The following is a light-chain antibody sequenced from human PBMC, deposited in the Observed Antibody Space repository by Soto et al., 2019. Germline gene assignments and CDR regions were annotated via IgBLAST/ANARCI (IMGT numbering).Light chain of an antibody. CDR2: EVS. V-gene: IGLV2-8*01. J-gene: IGLJ1*01. CDR3: SSYAGNNKYV. Sequence: QSVLTQPPSASGSPGQSVTISCTGTSSDVGGYNYVTWYQQHPGKAPKFMIYEVSKRPSGVSDSFSGSKSGNTASLTVSGLQAEDEADYYCSSYAGNNKYVFGTGTKVTVL. CDR1: SSDVGGYNY.